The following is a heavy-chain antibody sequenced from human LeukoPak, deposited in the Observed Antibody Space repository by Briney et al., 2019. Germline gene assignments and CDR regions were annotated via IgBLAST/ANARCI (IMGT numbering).Heavy chain of an antibody. V-gene: IGHV3-30*03. Sequence: GGSLRLSCAVSGFTFSSYGMHWVRQAPGKGLEWVAVISYDGSNKYYADSVKGRFTISRDNSKYTLYLQMNSLRAEDTAVYYCAAVVVAATAFDYWGQGTLVTVSS. D-gene: IGHD2-15*01. CDR1: GFTFSSYG. CDR3: AAVVVAATAFDY. J-gene: IGHJ4*02. CDR2: ISYDGSNK.